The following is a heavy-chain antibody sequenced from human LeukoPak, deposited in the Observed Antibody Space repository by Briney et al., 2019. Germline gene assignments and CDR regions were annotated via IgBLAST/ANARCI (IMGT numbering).Heavy chain of an antibody. J-gene: IGHJ4*02. D-gene: IGHD6-6*01. Sequence: GGSLRLSCAGFGFTFSNYWMHWVRQAPGKGLEWVAVISFDGNNAYYTDSVKGRFTISRDNSKNTLSLQMNSLRPEDTAVYYCARAAYSSSVGDYWGQGSLVTVSS. CDR3: ARAAYSSSVGDY. CDR1: GFTFSNYW. CDR2: ISFDGNNA. V-gene: IGHV3-30*19.